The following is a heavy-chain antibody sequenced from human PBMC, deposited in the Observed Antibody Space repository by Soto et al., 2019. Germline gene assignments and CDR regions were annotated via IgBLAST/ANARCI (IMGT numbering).Heavy chain of an antibody. D-gene: IGHD1-26*01. J-gene: IGHJ4*02. V-gene: IGHV2-5*02. CDR2: IYWDDDK. CDR1: GLSLTTSGVG. Sequence: QITLRESGPTRVRPTQPLTLPCDFSGLSLTTSGVGVAWIRQPPGKAPERLAVIYWDDDKRYSPTLKSRLTITKDTSKNQVVRTMTNTDPVDTGTYYRAHRALYSESYWDGGYFDIWGQGTPVTVYS. CDR3: AHRALYSESYWDGGYFDI.